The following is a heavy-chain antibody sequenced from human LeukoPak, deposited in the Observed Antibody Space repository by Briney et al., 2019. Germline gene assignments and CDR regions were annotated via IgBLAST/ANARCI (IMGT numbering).Heavy chain of an antibody. CDR3: ARAPPNWGSWGYFDY. CDR1: GGSISSGSYY. Sequence: SQTLSLTCTVSGGSISSGSYYWSWIRQPPGKGLEWIGYIYYSGSTNYNPSLKNRVTISVDTSKNQFSLKLSSVTAADTAVYYCARAPPNWGSWGYFDYWGQGTLVTVSS. D-gene: IGHD7-27*01. V-gene: IGHV4-61*01. J-gene: IGHJ4*02. CDR2: IYYSGST.